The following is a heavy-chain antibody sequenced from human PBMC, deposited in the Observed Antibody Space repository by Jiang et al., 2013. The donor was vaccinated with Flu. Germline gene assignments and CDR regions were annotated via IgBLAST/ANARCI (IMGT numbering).Heavy chain of an antibody. Sequence: IPTQTLTLTCTFSGFSLTTSGMCVSWIRQPPGKALEWLARIDWDDDKYYTTSLKTRLTISKDTSKNQVVLTMTNMDPVDTATYYCARTYSSGWYVPNWGQGTLVTVSS. D-gene: IGHD6-19*01. CDR2: IDWDDDK. CDR3: ARTYSSGWYVPN. J-gene: IGHJ4*02. V-gene: IGHV2-70*11. CDR1: GFSLTTSGMC.